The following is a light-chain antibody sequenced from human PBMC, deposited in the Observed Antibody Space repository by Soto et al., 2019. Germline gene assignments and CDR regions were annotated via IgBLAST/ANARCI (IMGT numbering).Light chain of an antibody. CDR3: QQRRSWPPTWT. CDR1: QSVGTY. V-gene: IGKV3-11*01. J-gene: IGKJ1*01. Sequence: VLTQSPATLSLSPGERATLSCRASQSVGTYLAWYQQKPGQAPRLLIHEATNRATGIPARFSGSGSGTDFTLTISSLGPEDFAVYYCQQRRSWPPTWTFGQGTKVEIK. CDR2: EAT.